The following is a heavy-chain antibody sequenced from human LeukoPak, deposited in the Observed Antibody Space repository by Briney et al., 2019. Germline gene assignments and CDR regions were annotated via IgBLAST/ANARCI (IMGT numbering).Heavy chain of an antibody. CDR1: GGSISGYY. CDR3: ARAYCTSTSCPQHDTFDI. D-gene: IGHD2-2*01. CDR2: IYHSGRT. V-gene: IGHV4-38-2*02. Sequence: PSETLSLTCTVSGGSISGYYWGWIRQPPGKGLEWIGSIYHSGRTYYNPSLESRVTISVDTSKNQFSLRLSSVTAADTAVYYCARAYCTSTSCPQHDTFDIWGQGTMVTVSS. J-gene: IGHJ3*02.